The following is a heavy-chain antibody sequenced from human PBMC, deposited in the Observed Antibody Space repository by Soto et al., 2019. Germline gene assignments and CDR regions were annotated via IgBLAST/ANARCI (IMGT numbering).Heavy chain of an antibody. D-gene: IGHD1-26*01. J-gene: IGHJ3*01. V-gene: IGHV1-18*01. CDR2: SSAHNGDT. Sequence: GASVKVSCKASGYIFTSYGISWVRQAPGQGLEWMGWSSAHNGDTKYAQMFQGRVTMTTDTSTNTAYMELRSLRSDDTALYYCARMYSCESLSEYTFIDAIDVWGQGTMVTVSS. CDR3: ARMYSCESLSEYTFIDAIDV. CDR1: GYIFTSYG.